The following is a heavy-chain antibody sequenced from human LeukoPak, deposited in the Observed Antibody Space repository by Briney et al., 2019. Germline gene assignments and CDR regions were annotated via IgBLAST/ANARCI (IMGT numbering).Heavy chain of an antibody. D-gene: IGHD5-12*01. CDR3: ARGPRRGYDWVDY. Sequence: SETLSLTCTVSGGSISNYYWNWIRQPPGKGLEWIGYIYYSGTTNYNPSLKSRVSMSVDTSKNQFSLKLSSVTAADTAVYYCARGPRRGYDWVDYWGQGTLVTVSS. V-gene: IGHV4-59*12. CDR1: GGSISNYY. CDR2: IYYSGTT. J-gene: IGHJ4*02.